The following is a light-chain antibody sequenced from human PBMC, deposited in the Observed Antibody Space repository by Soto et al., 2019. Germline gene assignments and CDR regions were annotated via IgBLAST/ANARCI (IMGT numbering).Light chain of an antibody. CDR2: GAS. V-gene: IGKV3-11*01. Sequence: VFTHSQDTLSFSPRQRAPLYSGATQSVSSYLAWYQQKPGQAPRLLIYGASYRATGIPERFSGSGSGTEFTLTISSLQPDDFATYYCQHYNSYSEAFGQGTKVDIK. J-gene: IGKJ1*01. CDR3: QHYNSYSEA. CDR1: QSVSSY.